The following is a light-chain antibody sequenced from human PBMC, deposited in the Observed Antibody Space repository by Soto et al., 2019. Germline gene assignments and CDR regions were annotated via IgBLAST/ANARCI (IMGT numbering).Light chain of an antibody. CDR1: QGISSY. CDR2: AAS. J-gene: IGKJ2*01. Sequence: AIRMTQSPSSFSASTGDRVTITCRASQGISSYLAWYQQKPGKAPKLLIYAASTLQSGVPSRFSGSGSGTDFPLTISCLQSEDFATYYCQQYYSPMYTFGQGTKLEIK. V-gene: IGKV1-8*01. CDR3: QQYYSPMYT.